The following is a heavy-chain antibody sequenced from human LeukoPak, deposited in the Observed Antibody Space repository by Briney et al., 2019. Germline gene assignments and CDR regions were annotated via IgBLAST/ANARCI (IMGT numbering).Heavy chain of an antibody. CDR3: ARDGYYDILTGYQKTNWFDP. D-gene: IGHD3-9*01. CDR2: INPSSGVT. J-gene: IGHJ5*02. V-gene: IGHV1-2*06. Sequence: ASVKVSCKSSGYTFTNYYVHWVRQAPGQGLEWMGRINPSSGVTNYAQTFQGRVTMTRDTSITTAYMELSSLRSDDTAVYYCARDGYYDILTGYQKTNWFDPWGQGTLVTVSS. CDR1: GYTFTNYY.